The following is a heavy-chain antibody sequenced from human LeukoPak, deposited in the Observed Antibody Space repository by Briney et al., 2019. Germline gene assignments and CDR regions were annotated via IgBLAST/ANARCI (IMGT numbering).Heavy chain of an antibody. Sequence: PSETLSPTCTVSGGSISSYFWSWIRQPPGKGLEWIGYIYYSGSTNYNPSLKGRVTISVDTSKNQFSLKLSSVTAADTAVYYCASAVYGSGSYDYYGMDVWGQGTTVTVSS. CDR1: GGSISSYF. CDR3: ASAVYGSGSYDYYGMDV. V-gene: IGHV4-59*01. CDR2: IYYSGST. D-gene: IGHD3-10*01. J-gene: IGHJ6*02.